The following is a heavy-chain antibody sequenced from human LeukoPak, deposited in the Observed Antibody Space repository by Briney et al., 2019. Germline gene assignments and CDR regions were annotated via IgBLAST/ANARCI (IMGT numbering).Heavy chain of an antibody. V-gene: IGHV1-2*02. Sequence: GASVKVSCKASGYTFTGYYMHWVRQAPGQGLEWMGWINPNSGGTNYAQKFQGRVTMTRDTSTSTVYMELSSLRSEDTAVYYCATAEGTFFNYFDYWGQGTLVTVSS. J-gene: IGHJ4*02. CDR2: INPNSGGT. CDR3: ATAEGTFFNYFDY. D-gene: IGHD3-10*01. CDR1: GYTFTGYY.